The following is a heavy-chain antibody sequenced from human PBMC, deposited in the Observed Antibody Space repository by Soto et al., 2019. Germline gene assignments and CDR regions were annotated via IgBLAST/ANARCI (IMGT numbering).Heavy chain of an antibody. CDR1: GGSISSSSSY. Sequence: QLQLQESGPGLVKSSETLSLTCTVSGGSISSSSSYWGWIRQPPGKGLEWIGNIHYSGSTYYNPSLKSRVPVSVDTSKNHFSLKLNSVTAADTAVYFCARSGDTVQGGMDVWGQGTTVTVSS. J-gene: IGHJ6*02. CDR3: ARSGDTVQGGMDV. V-gene: IGHV4-39*02. D-gene: IGHD2-21*01. CDR2: IHYSGST.